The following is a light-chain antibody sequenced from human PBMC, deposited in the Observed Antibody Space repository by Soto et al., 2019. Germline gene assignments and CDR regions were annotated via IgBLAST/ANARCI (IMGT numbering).Light chain of an antibody. CDR1: QDIRKY. J-gene: IGKJ3*01. CDR2: GAS. Sequence: DIQMTQSPSSLSASVGDRVTITCQASQDIRKYLNWYQQKPGRAPKLLIYGASNLETGVPSRFSGSGYGTDFIFTISRLQPEDIATYYCQHYDNLPPFTFCPGTKVAIK. CDR3: QHYDNLPPFT. V-gene: IGKV1-33*01.